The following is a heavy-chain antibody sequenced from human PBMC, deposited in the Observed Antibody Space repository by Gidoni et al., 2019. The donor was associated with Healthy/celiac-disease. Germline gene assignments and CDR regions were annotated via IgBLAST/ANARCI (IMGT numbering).Heavy chain of an antibody. J-gene: IGHJ3*02. CDR2: IKHSGST. Sequence: QVQLQQWGAGLLKPSETLSLTCAVYGGSFSGYYWSWIRQPPGKGLEWIGEIKHSGSTNYNPSLKSRVTISVDTSKNQFSLKLSSVTAADTAVYYCARRRRRDSSGYYAFDIWGQGTMVTVSS. CDR3: ARRRRRDSSGYYAFDI. CDR1: GGSFSGYY. V-gene: IGHV4-34*01. D-gene: IGHD3-22*01.